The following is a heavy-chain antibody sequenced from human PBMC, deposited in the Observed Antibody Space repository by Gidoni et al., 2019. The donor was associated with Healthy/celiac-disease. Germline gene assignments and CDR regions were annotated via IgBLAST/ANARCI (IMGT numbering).Heavy chain of an antibody. Sequence: QVQLVESGGGVVQPGRSLRLSCASSGFTFRTYAMPGVRPAPGKGLEWVAVISYDGSNKYYADSVKGRFTNSRDNSKNTLYLQMNSLRAEDTAVYYCARDSALYGGGVGYYFDYWGQGTLVTVSS. CDR1: GFTFRTYA. J-gene: IGHJ4*02. CDR3: ARDSALYGGGVGYYFDY. CDR2: ISYDGSNK. V-gene: IGHV3-30-3*01. D-gene: IGHD4-17*01.